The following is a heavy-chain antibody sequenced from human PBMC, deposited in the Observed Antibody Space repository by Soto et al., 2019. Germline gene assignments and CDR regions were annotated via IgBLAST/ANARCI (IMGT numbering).Heavy chain of an antibody. Sequence: SVKVCCKTSGFTFSKSSVQWMRQARGQRLEWIGWVVVGSDNTRYAQNFQDRVTITRDMSTSTSYMELSSLTSEDTAVYFCAAEIDAYADFHHWCQGTPVTLST. CDR1: GFTFSKSS. D-gene: IGHD2-2*01. CDR3: AAEIDAYADFHH. J-gene: IGHJ1*01. CDR2: VVVGSDNT. V-gene: IGHV1-58*01.